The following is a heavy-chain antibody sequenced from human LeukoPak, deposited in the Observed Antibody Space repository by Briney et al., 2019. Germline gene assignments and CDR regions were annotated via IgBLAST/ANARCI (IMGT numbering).Heavy chain of an antibody. CDR2: INHSGST. V-gene: IGHV4-34*01. J-gene: IGHJ4*02. D-gene: IGHD6-6*01. Sequence: SETLSLTCAVYGGSFSGYYWNWMRQPPGKGLEWIGEINHSGSTNYNPSLKSRVTISVDTSKNQFSLKLSSVTAADTAVYYCARESIAARWAFDYWGQGTLVTVSS. CDR3: ARESIAARWAFDY. CDR1: GGSFSGYY.